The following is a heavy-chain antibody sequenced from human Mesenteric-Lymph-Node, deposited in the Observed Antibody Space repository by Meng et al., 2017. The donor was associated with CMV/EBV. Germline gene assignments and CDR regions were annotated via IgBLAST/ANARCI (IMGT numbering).Heavy chain of an antibody. CDR3: ASFLDQRGGIYWHPDL. V-gene: IGHV3-66*02. CDR1: GFSVTNND. J-gene: IGHJ2*01. CDR2: IFGAGRT. D-gene: IGHD1/OR15-1a*01. Sequence: GGSLRLSCTASGFSVTNNDMNWIRQAPGKGLDWVSIIFGAGRTYYGDSVKGRFTISRDDSANILYLQMDSLTPEDTAVYYCASFLDQRGGIYWHPDLWGRGTLVTVSS.